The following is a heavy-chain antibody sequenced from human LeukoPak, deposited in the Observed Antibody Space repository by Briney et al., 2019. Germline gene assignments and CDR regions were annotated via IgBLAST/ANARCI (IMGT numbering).Heavy chain of an antibody. CDR3: ARDDLGGWFDP. J-gene: IGHJ5*02. V-gene: IGHV4-61*02. Sequence: SETLSLTCTVSGGSLSSGSYYWSWIRQPAGKGLEWIGRIYTSGSTNYNPSLKSRVTISVDTSKNQFSLELSSVTAADTAVYYCARDDLGGWFDPWGQGTLVTVSA. CDR2: IYTSGST. CDR1: GGSLSSGSYY.